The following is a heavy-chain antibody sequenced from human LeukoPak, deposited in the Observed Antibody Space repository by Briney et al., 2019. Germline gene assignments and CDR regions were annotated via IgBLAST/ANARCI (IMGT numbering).Heavy chain of an antibody. CDR3: ARAGRVEMATIA. J-gene: IGHJ5*02. Sequence: GGSLRLSCAASGLTFSSYWMSWVRQAPGKGLEWVANIKQDGSEKYYVDSVKGRFTISRDNAKNSLYLQMNSLRAEDTAVYYCARAGRVEMATIAWGQGTLVTVSS. CDR2: IKQDGSEK. V-gene: IGHV3-7*01. CDR1: GLTFSSYW. D-gene: IGHD5-24*01.